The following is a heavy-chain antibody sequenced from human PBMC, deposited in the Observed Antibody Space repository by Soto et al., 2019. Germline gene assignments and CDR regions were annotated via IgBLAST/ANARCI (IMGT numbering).Heavy chain of an antibody. D-gene: IGHD3-10*01. Sequence: PSETLSPPGTACAGSRTSDYWSWIRQPPGEGWEWIGYIYYSGSTNYNPSLKSRVTISVDTSKNQFSLKLSSVTAADTAVYYCARATGDYYGSGSYLNYYYGMDVWGQGTTVTVSS. V-gene: IGHV4-59*01. CDR2: IYYSGST. CDR1: AGSRTSDY. J-gene: IGHJ6*02. CDR3: ARATGDYYGSGSYLNYYYGMDV.